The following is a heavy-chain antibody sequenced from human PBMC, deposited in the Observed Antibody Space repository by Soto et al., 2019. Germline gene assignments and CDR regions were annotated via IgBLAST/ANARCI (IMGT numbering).Heavy chain of an antibody. D-gene: IGHD3-10*01. CDR3: ARESYYGSGATVVAY. CDR1: GGSISGYY. J-gene: IGHJ4*02. Sequence: PSETLSLTCTVSGGSISGYYWIWIRQPPGKGLEWIGYIYYSGTTSYNPSLNSRVTMSVDTSKNQFSLKVNSVTAADTAVYYCARESYYGSGATVVAYWGQGTLVTVSS. V-gene: IGHV4-59*01. CDR2: IYYSGTT.